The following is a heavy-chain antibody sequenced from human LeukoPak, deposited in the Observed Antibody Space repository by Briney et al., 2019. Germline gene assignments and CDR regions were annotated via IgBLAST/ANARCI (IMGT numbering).Heavy chain of an antibody. V-gene: IGHV4-38-2*01. D-gene: IGHD6-13*01. CDR2: IYHSGST. CDR1: GYSISSGYY. J-gene: IGHJ4*02. CDR3: ARHASSSSLDY. Sequence: SETLSLTCAVSGYSISSGYYWGWIRQPPGKGLEWIGSIYHSGSTYYNPSLKSRVTISVDTSKSQFSLKLSSVTAADTAVYYCARHASSSSLDYWGQGTLVTVSS.